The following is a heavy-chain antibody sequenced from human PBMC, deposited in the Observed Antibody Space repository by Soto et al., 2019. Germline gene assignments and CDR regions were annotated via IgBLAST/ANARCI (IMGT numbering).Heavy chain of an antibody. J-gene: IGHJ3*02. CDR3: AKDFWGVVVVAATLAFDI. D-gene: IGHD2-15*01. Sequence: GGSLRLSCAASGFTFSSYAMSWVRQAPGKGLEWVSAISGSGGSTYYADSVKGRFTISRDNSKNTLYLQMNSLRAEDTAVYYCAKDFWGVVVVAATLAFDIWGQGTMVTVSS. V-gene: IGHV3-23*01. CDR2: ISGSGGST. CDR1: GFTFSSYA.